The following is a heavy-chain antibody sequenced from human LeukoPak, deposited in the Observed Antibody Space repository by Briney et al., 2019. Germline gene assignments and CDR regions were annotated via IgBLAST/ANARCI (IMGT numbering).Heavy chain of an antibody. CDR2: INTNTGNP. CDR3: AGENRYYDSSGYYYFDAFDI. V-gene: IGHV7-4-1*02. CDR1: GYTFTGYY. Sequence: ASVKVSCKASGYTFTGYYMHWVRQAPGQGLEWMGWINTNTGNPTYAQGFTGRFVFSLDTSVSTAYLQISSLKAEDTAVYYCAGENRYYDSSGYYYFDAFDIWGQGTMVTVSS. J-gene: IGHJ3*02. D-gene: IGHD3-22*01.